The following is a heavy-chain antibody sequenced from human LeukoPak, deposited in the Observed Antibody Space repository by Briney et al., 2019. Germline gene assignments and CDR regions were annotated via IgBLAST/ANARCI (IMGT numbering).Heavy chain of an antibody. J-gene: IGHJ5*02. CDR2: IHYSGNS. CDR1: GASISTNY. D-gene: IGHD1-26*01. V-gene: IGHV4-59*12. Sequence: SETLSLTCTVSGASISTNYWSWIRQPPGKGLEWISYIHYSGNSDYNPSLKSRFTISVNTSKNQFSLKVISVTAADTAVYYCVRDSKRHLVGATQGWFDPWGQGILVTVSS. CDR3: VRDSKRHLVGATQGWFDP.